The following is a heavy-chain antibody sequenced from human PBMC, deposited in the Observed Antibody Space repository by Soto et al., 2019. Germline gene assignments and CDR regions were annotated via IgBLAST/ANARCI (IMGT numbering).Heavy chain of an antibody. V-gene: IGHV1-69*01. CDR1: GGTFSSYA. J-gene: IGHJ4*02. CDR3: ARGPYDNYYDGSALLLGGFDY. Sequence: QVQLVQSGAEVKKPGSSVKVSCKASGGTFSSYAISWVRQAPGQGLEWMGGIIPIFGTANYAQKFQGRVTITADESTSTAYMELSSLRSEDTAVYYCARGPYDNYYDGSALLLGGFDYWGQGTLVTVSS. CDR2: IIPIFGTA. D-gene: IGHD3-22*01.